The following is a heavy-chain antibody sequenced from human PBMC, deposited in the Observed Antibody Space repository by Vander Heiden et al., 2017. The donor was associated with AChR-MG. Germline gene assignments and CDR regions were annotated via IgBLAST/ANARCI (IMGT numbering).Heavy chain of an antibody. CDR3: ARSRAMDV. J-gene: IGHJ6*02. Sequence: QVQLVQSGAEVKKPGASVKVSCKASGYTFNGSYIHWVRQAPGQGLEWVGCINPDSGGTHYVEKFKGRVTMTRDTSINTAYMELSRLTSDDTALYYCARSRAMDVWGQGTTVTVSS. CDR1: GYTFNGSY. V-gene: IGHV1-2*02. CDR2: INPDSGGT.